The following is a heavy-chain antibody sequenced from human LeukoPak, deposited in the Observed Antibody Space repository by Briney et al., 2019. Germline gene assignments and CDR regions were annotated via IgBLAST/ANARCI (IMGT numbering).Heavy chain of an antibody. CDR2: IWYDGSNK. V-gene: IGHV3-33*06. D-gene: IGHD3-3*01. J-gene: IGHJ4*02. Sequence: GRSLRLSCAASGFTFSSCGMHWVRQAPGKGLEWVAVIWYDGSNKYYADSVKGRFTISRDNSKNTLYLQMNSLRAEDTAVYYCAKDADFWSGYYGIDYWGQGTLVTVSS. CDR3: AKDADFWSGYYGIDY. CDR1: GFTFSSCG.